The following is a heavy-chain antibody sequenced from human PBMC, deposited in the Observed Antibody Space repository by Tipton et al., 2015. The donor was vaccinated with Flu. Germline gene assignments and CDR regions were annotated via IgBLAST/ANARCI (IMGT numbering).Heavy chain of an antibody. V-gene: IGHV4-31*02. J-gene: IGHJ2*01. D-gene: IGHD4-17*01. CDR1: GGPISSGGDY. CDR3: ARMEWTVTTPRYFDL. Sequence: RSLRLSCTVSGGPISSGGDYWSWIRQHPGKGLEWIGHIYYIGSTYYNPSLKSRVTISVDTSKNQFSLKLSSLTAADTAVYYCARMEWTVTTPRYFDLWGRGTLVTVSS. CDR2: IYYIGST.